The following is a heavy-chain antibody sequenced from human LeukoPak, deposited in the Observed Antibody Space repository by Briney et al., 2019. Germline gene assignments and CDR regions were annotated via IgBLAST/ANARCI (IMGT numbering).Heavy chain of an antibody. J-gene: IGHJ4*02. CDR1: GYTFTCYY. Sequence: ASVKVSCKASGYTFTCYYMHWVRQAPGQGLEWMGWINPNSGGTNYAQKFQGRVTMTRDTSISTAYMELSRLRSDDTAVYYCARGEDDYGDYYVHYWGQGTLVTVSS. CDR2: INPNSGGT. D-gene: IGHD4-17*01. CDR3: ARGEDDYGDYYVHY. V-gene: IGHV1-2*02.